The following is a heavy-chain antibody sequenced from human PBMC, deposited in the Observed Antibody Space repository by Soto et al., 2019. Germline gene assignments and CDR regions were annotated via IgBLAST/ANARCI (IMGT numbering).Heavy chain of an antibody. J-gene: IGHJ4*02. D-gene: IGHD1-1*01. Sequence: QVQLQESGPGLVEPSQTLSLTCTVSGGSISSGDYYWSWIRQPPGKGLEWNGYIYYSGSTYYNPSLKSRVTLSVDTSKNQFSLKLSSVTAADTAVYYCARANFKGMADYWGQGTLVTVSS. CDR2: IYYSGST. CDR1: GGSISSGDYY. V-gene: IGHV4-30-4*01. CDR3: ARANFKGMADY.